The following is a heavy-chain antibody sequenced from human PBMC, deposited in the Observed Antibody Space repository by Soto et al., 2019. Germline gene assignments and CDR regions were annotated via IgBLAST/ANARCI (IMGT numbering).Heavy chain of an antibody. CDR1: GFTFSSYA. V-gene: IGHV3-30-3*01. CDR3: ARWTPYYYGSGSYYLFDP. J-gene: IGHJ5*02. D-gene: IGHD3-10*01. CDR2: ISYDGSNK. Sequence: PGGSLRLSCAASGFTFSSYAMHWVRQAPGKGLEWVAVISYDGSNKYYADSVKGRFTISRDNSKNSLYLQMNSLRAEDTAVYYCARWTPYYYGSGSYYLFDPWGQGTLVTVSS.